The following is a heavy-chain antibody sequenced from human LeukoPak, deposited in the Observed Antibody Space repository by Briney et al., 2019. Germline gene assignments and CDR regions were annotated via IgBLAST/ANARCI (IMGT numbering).Heavy chain of an antibody. D-gene: IGHD3/OR15-3a*01. CDR2: ILYDGSNK. J-gene: IGHJ4*02. V-gene: IGHV3-30*02. CDR1: GFTFSHHG. CDR3: ARAIDKGTGYYMDF. Sequence: GGSLRLSCAASGFTFSHHGMQWVRQAPGKGLEWVAFILYDGSNKYYVDSVKGRFTISRDNSENALSLQMNSLRAEDTAMYYCARAIDKGTGYYMDFWGQGTRVTVSS.